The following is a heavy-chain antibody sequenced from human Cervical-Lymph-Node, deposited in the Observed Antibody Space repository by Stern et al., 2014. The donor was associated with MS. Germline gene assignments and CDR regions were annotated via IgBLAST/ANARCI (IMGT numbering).Heavy chain of an antibody. CDR2: FYYGGNT. CDR3: ARRAGGSDNYFDP. CDR1: VGSTISGDLY. J-gene: IGHJ5*02. Sequence: VQQVESCPKPVKPSKSLSVHCTNTVGSTISGDLYYSWNRQLPEKGLALIGYFYYGGNTYDNPSLNSRVTISVDTANNQFSLKLSSVTAADTAVYYCARRAGGSDNYFDPWGEGTLVTGSS. D-gene: IGHD4/OR15-4a*01. V-gene: IGHV4-31*03.